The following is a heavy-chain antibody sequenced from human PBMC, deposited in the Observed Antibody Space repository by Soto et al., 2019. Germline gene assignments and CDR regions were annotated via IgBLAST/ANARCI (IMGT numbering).Heavy chain of an antibody. CDR2: IWYDGSNK. D-gene: IGHD2-2*01. J-gene: IGHJ5*02. CDR1: GFTFSSYG. V-gene: IGHV3-33*01. CDR3: ARDRCSSTSCSYWFDP. Sequence: QVQLVESGGGVVQPGRSLRLSCAASGFTFSSYGMHWVRQAPGKGLEWVAVIWYDGSNKYYADSVKGRFTISRDNSKNTLYLQRNSLRAEDTAVYYGARDRCSSTSCSYWFDPWGQGNLVTVSS.